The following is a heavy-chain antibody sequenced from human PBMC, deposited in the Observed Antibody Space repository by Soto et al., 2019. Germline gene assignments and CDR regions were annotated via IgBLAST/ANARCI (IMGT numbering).Heavy chain of an antibody. CDR2: ISGSGGST. Sequence: GGSLRLACAASGFTFSSSAMSWVRKAPGKGLEWVSAISGSGGSTYYADSVKGRFTISRDNSKNTLYLQMNSLRAEDTAVYYCAKGQAVAGMGGAFDIWGQGPMVTGSS. CDR3: AKGQAVAGMGGAFDI. D-gene: IGHD6-19*01. V-gene: IGHV3-23*01. J-gene: IGHJ3*02. CDR1: GFTFSSSA.